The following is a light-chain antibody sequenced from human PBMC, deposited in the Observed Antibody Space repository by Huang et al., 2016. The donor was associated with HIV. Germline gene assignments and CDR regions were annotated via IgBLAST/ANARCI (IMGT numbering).Light chain of an antibody. CDR1: QRSEGY. J-gene: IGKJ5*01. V-gene: IGKV1-39*01. CDR3: QQSYSTLIT. CDR2: SAS. Sequence: IQMTQSPSSLSASVVDRVTITCRASQRSEGYLNWYQKKPGTAPKRLISSASTLHTGVPPRFSGNGSGTDYTLIIDNLRPDDFATYFCQQSYSTLITFGQGSRLDTK.